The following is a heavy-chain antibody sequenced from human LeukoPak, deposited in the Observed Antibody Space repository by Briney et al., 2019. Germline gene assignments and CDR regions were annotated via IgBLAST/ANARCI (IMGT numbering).Heavy chain of an antibody. CDR2: IHTSGST. CDR3: ARYGPAKYSSIWSYYFDY. D-gene: IGHD6-13*01. J-gene: IGHJ4*02. CDR1: GGSISSDTYY. Sequence: SQTLSLTCTVSGGSISSDTYYWSWIRQPAGKGLEWIGRIHTSGSTNYNPSLKSRVTISIDTSKNQFSLKLSSVTAADTALYYCARYGPAKYSSIWSYYFDYWGQGTLVTVSS. V-gene: IGHV4-61*02.